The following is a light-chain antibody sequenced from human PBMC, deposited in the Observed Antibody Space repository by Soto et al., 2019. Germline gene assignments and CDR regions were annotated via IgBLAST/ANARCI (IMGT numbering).Light chain of an antibody. CDR2: DVS. V-gene: IGKV3-15*01. Sequence: IVMTQSPGTLSVSPGERATLYCRAGQGVTTNFAWYQQKSGQSPRLLIYDVSIRATGVPARFSGTGSETDFTLTISGLQSEDSAVYFCQQYNNWPFSFGQGTRLEIK. CDR1: QGVTTN. CDR3: QQYNNWPFS. J-gene: IGKJ5*01.